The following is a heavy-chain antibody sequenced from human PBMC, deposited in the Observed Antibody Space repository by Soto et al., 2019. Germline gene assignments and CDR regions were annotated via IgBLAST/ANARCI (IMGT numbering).Heavy chain of an antibody. J-gene: IGHJ6*02. CDR3: ARGKGMEENYYYHGMDV. CDR1: GDSFRTYS. D-gene: IGHD1-1*01. V-gene: IGHV1-3*01. Sequence: GTSVEVCCEACGDSFRTYSMHWVRQAPGQGLEWMGWINGANGNTRYSQKFKDRVSISRDTPASTGYMELSSLRSEDTAVYYCARGKGMEENYYYHGMDVWGPGTTVTVSS. CDR2: INGANGNT.